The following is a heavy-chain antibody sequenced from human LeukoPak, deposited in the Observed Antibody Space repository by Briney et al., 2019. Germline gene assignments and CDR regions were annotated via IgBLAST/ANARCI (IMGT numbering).Heavy chain of an antibody. CDR3: ASSDGDYRLYGMDV. V-gene: IGHV1-46*01. CDR1: GYTFTSYY. Sequence: VASVKVSCTASGYTFTSYYMHWVRQAPGQGLEWMGIINPSGGSTSYAQKFQGRVTMTRGTSTSTVYMELSSLRSEDTAVYYCASSDGDYRLYGMDVWGQGTTVTVSS. CDR2: INPSGGST. J-gene: IGHJ6*02. D-gene: IGHD4-17*01.